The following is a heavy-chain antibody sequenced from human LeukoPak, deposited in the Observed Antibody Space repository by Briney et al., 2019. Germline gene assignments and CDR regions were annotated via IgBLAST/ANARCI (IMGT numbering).Heavy chain of an antibody. J-gene: IGHJ4*02. Sequence: ASVKVSCKASGYTFTSYAMHWVRQAPGQRLEWMGWINAGNGNTKYSQKFQGRVTITRDTSASTAYMELSSLRSEDTAVYYCARAGVLLWFGEFSAFDYWGQGTLVTVSS. CDR2: INAGNGNT. V-gene: IGHV1-3*01. CDR1: GYTFTSYA. D-gene: IGHD3-10*01. CDR3: ARAGVLLWFGEFSAFDY.